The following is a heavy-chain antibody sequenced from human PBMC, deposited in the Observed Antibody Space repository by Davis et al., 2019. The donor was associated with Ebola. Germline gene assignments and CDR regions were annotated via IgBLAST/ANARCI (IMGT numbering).Heavy chain of an antibody. Sequence: PGGSLRLSCAASGFTFSSYAMSWVRQAPGKGLEWVSAISGSGGSTNYADSVKGRFTISRDNSKNSLYLQMNSLRTEDTALYYCAKAGLRYFDWTPLGGWGQGTLVTVSS. CDR3: AKAGLRYFDWTPLGG. V-gene: IGHV3-23*01. CDR1: GFTFSSYA. D-gene: IGHD3-9*01. CDR2: ISGSGGST. J-gene: IGHJ4*02.